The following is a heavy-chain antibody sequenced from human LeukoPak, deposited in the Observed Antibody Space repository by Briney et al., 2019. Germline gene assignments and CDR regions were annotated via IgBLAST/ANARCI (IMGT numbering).Heavy chain of an antibody. J-gene: IGHJ6*03. CDR1: GGSISSSSYY. Sequence: SETLSLTCTVSGGSISSSSYYWGWIRQPPGKGLEWIGSIYYSGSTYYNPSLKSRVTISVDTSKNQFSLKLSSVTAADTAVYYCARGWGPNQLLTGYGGPYYYYYMDVWGKGTTVTISS. D-gene: IGHD3-9*01. V-gene: IGHV4-39*07. CDR2: IYYSGST. CDR3: ARGWGPNQLLTGYGGPYYYYYMDV.